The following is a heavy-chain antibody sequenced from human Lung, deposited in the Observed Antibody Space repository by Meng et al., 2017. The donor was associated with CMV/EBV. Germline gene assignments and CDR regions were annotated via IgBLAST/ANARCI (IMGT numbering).Heavy chain of an antibody. Sequence: ASXXVSCKASDYSFTSYGISWVRQAPGQGLEWIGWINTYKGNTNYAQKFQGRVTMTAETSTSTVYMEVRALRFDDTAIYYCARSITIYRIDVWGLGTAVTVSS. CDR2: INTYKGNT. CDR1: DYSFTSYG. CDR3: ARSITIYRIDV. V-gene: IGHV1-18*01. J-gene: IGHJ6*02. D-gene: IGHD3-3*01.